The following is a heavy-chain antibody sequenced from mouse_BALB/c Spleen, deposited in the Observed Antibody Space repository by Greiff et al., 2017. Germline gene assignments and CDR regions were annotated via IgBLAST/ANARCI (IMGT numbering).Heavy chain of an antibody. D-gene: IGHD2-4*01. J-gene: IGHJ4*01. V-gene: IGHV5-12-1*01. CDR3: ARSFYDSPAMDY. CDR1: GFAFSSYD. Sequence: EVKVVESGGGLVKPGGSLKLSCAASGFAFSSYDMSWVRQTPEKRLEWVAYISSGGGSTYYPDTVKGRFTISRDNAKNTLYLQMSSLKSEDTAMYYCARSFYDSPAMDYWGQGTSVTVSS. CDR2: ISSGGGST.